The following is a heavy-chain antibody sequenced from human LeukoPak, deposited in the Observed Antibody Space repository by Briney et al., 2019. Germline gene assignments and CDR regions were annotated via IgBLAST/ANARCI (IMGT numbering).Heavy chain of an antibody. Sequence: GGSLRLSCAASGFTFSDYYMSWIRQAPGKGLEWVSYISSGDNTIYYVDSVKGRFTMSRDNAKNSLYLQMTSLRAEDTAVYYCARVMGNYATDYWGQGTLVTVSS. V-gene: IGHV3-11*04. D-gene: IGHD1-7*01. CDR2: ISSGDNTI. J-gene: IGHJ4*02. CDR1: GFTFSDYY. CDR3: ARVMGNYATDY.